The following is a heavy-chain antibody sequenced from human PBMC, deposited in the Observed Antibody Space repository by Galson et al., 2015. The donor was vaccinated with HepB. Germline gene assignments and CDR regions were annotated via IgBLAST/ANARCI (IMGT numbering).Heavy chain of an antibody. D-gene: IGHD3-3*01. CDR3: ARASIRTPGSRDFWSGYYGGDPMTGYMDV. J-gene: IGHJ6*03. CDR1: GYTFTSYG. CDR2: ISAYNGNT. V-gene: IGHV1-18*01. Sequence: SVKVSCKASGYTFTSYGISWVRQAPGQGLEWMGWISAYNGNTNYAQKLQGRVTMTTDTSTSTAYMELRSLRSDDTAVYYCARASIRTPGSRDFWSGYYGGDPMTGYMDVWGKGTTVTVSS.